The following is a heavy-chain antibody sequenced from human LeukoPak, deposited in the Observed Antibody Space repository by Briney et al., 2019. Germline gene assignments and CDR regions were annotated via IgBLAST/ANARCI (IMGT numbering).Heavy chain of an antibody. CDR1: GFTFSSYE. Sequence: GESLRLSCAASGFTFSSYEMNWVRQAPGKGLEWVSYISSSGSTIYYADSVKGRFTISRDNAKNPLYLQMDSLRAEDTAVYYCAREGDSGYDSYFDYWGQGTLVTVSS. J-gene: IGHJ4*02. V-gene: IGHV3-48*03. D-gene: IGHD5-12*01. CDR2: ISSSGSTI. CDR3: AREGDSGYDSYFDY.